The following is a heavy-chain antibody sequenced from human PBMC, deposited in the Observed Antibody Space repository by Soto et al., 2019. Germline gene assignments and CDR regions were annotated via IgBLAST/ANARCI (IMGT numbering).Heavy chain of an antibody. CDR2: ISYDGSNK. CDR1: GFTFSSYA. V-gene: IGHV3-30-3*01. CDR3: ARPPPRFSSWLGYYFDY. J-gene: IGHJ4*02. Sequence: GGSLRLSCAASGFTFSSYAMHWVRQAPGKGLEWVAVISYDGSNKYYADSVKGRFTISRDNSKNTLYLQMNSLRAEDTAVYYCARPPPRFSSWLGYYFDYWGQGTLVTVSS. D-gene: IGHD6-13*01.